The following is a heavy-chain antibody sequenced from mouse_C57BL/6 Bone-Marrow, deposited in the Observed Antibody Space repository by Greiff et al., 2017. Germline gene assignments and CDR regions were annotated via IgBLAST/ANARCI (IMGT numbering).Heavy chain of an antibody. Sequence: EVQLQQSGTVLARPGASVKMSCKTSGYTFTSYWMHWVKQRPGQGLEWIGAIYPGNSDTSYNQKFKGKAKLTAVTSASTAYMELSSLTNEDSAVYYCTRRDYYGTPMDYWGQGTSVTVSA. CDR2: IYPGNSDT. J-gene: IGHJ4*01. CDR1: GYTFTSYW. D-gene: IGHD2-1*01. CDR3: TRRDYYGTPMDY. V-gene: IGHV1-5*01.